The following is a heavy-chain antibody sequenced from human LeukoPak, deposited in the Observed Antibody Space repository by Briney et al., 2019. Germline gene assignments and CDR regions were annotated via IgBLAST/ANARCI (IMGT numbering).Heavy chain of an antibody. Sequence: GGSLRLSCAASGFTFSSYSMNWVRQAPGKGLEWVSYISSSSSTIYYADSVKGRFTISRDNAKNSLYLQMNSLRAEDTAVFYCARDQSSTATNYYYTMDVWGQGTTVTVSS. CDR1: GFTFSSYS. CDR3: ARDQSSTATNYYYTMDV. V-gene: IGHV3-48*04. CDR2: ISSSSSTI. D-gene: IGHD2-2*01. J-gene: IGHJ6*02.